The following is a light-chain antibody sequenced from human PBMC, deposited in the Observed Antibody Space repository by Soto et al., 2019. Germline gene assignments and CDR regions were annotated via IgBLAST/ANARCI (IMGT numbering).Light chain of an antibody. CDR2: DNN. CDR3: ATWDSTPSAYV. Sequence: QSVLTQPPSVSATPGQKVTISCSGNSPNIGNNYVSWYQQLPGTAPKLLFYDNNKRPSGIPDRFSGSKSGTSATLGISGLQTGDEADYYCATWDSTPSAYVFGTGTKVTVL. J-gene: IGLJ1*01. CDR1: SPNIGNNY. V-gene: IGLV1-51*01.